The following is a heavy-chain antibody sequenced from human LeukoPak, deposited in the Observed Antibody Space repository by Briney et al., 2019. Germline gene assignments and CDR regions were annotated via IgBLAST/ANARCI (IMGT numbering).Heavy chain of an antibody. CDR2: ICGSGGST. CDR3: AKGVKFWNYYGMDV. D-gene: IGHD3-3*01. CDR1: GFTFSSYS. J-gene: IGHJ6*04. V-gene: IGHV3-23*01. Sequence: GGSLTLSCAASGFTFSSYSMSWVRQAAGKGLEWVSGICGSGGSTYYAALVKGRFTIFRDNFKNTRYLQMNTLRAEETAVYYCAKGVKFWNYYGMDVWGKGTTVTVSS.